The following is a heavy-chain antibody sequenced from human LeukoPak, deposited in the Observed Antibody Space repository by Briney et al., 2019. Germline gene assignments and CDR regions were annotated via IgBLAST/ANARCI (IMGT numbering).Heavy chain of an antibody. CDR1: GITLGNYG. J-gene: IGHJ4*02. Sequence: GGSLRLSCAVSGITLGNYGMSWVCQPPGKGLEWVAGISDSGGSTNYADSVKGRFTISRDTPRNTLYLQMNSLRAEDTAVYFCAKRGVVIRVFLVGFHKEAYYFDSWGQGALVTVSS. CDR2: ISDSGGST. CDR3: AKRGVVIRVFLVGFHKEAYYFDS. D-gene: IGHD3-10*01. V-gene: IGHV3-23*01.